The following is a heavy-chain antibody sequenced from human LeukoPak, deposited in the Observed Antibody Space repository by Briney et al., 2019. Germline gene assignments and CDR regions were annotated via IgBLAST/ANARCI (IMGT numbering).Heavy chain of an antibody. CDR1: GGSISSYF. V-gene: IGHV4-4*07. Sequence: SETLSLTCTVCGGSISSYFWSWIRQPAGKGLEWIGRIYACGNTNYNPSLKSRLTMSIDTSKNQFSLRLSSVTAADTAVYYCARTIPVETYYYGSGSPNWFDPWGQGTLVTVSS. D-gene: IGHD3-10*01. CDR3: ARTIPVETYYYGSGSPNWFDP. J-gene: IGHJ5*02. CDR2: IYACGNT.